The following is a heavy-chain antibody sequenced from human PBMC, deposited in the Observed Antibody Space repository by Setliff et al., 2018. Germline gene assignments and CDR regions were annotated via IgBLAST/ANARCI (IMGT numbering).Heavy chain of an antibody. D-gene: IGHD3-3*01. CDR2: MSHRVRT. Sequence: SETLSLTCGVSGASITSGHYWGWIRQPPGKGLEWIATMSHRVRTYYNPSLESRVTMSRDTSKNQFSLRLTSAAAADTAVYYCSSPRRDDLDSPFDAFDIWGQGTMVTVSS. J-gene: IGHJ3*02. CDR1: GASITSGHY. CDR3: SSPRRDDLDSPFDAFDI. V-gene: IGHV4-38-2*01.